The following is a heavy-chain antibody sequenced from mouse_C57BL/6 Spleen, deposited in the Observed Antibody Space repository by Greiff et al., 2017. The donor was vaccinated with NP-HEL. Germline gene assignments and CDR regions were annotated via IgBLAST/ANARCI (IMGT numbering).Heavy chain of an antibody. CDR3: ARYIEYYGSSYPWYFDV. Sequence: EVKLMESGGGLVQPGGSLSLSCAASGFTFTDYYMSWVRQPPGKALEWLGFIRNKANGYTTEYSASVKGRFTISRDNSQSILYLQMNALRAEDSATYYCARYIEYYGSSYPWYFDVWGTGTTVTVSS. CDR2: IRNKANGYTT. CDR1: GFTFTDYY. J-gene: IGHJ1*03. D-gene: IGHD1-1*01. V-gene: IGHV7-3*01.